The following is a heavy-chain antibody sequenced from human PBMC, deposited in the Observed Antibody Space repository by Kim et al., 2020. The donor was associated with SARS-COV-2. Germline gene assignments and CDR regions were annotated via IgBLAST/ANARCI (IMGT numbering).Heavy chain of an antibody. V-gene: IGHV3-30*18. D-gene: IGHD1-26*01. J-gene: IGHJ4*02. CDR2: ISYDASNK. CDR3: AKAVSGSYFGYDY. CDR1: GFTFNTYG. Sequence: GGSLRLSCGASGFTFNTYGMHWVRQAPGKGLQWVAVISYDASNKYYADSVKGRFTISRDNSKNTLYLQMNSLRIEDTAVYYCAKAVSGSYFGYDYWGQGTLVTVSS.